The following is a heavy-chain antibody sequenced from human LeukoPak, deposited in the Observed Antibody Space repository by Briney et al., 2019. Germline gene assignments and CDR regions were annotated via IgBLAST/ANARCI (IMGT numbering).Heavy chain of an antibody. CDR2: IYSGGST. CDR1: GFTVSSNY. Sequence: GGSLRLSCAASGFTVSSNYMSWVRQAPGKGLEWVSVIYSGGSTYYADSVKGRFTISRDNSKNTLYLQMNSLRAEDTAVYYCAKAPTSNQWLVYDYYYGMDVWGQGTTVTVSS. V-gene: IGHV3-66*02. D-gene: IGHD6-19*01. CDR3: AKAPTSNQWLVYDYYYGMDV. J-gene: IGHJ6*02.